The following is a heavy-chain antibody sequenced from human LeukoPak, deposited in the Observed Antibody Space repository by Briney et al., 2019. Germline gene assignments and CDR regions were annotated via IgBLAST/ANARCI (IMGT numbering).Heavy chain of an antibody. CDR2: IYYSGST. V-gene: IGHV4-30-4*08. CDR1: GGSISSSSYY. Sequence: SETLSLTCTVSGGSISSSSYYWGWLRQPPGTGLEWIGYIYYSGSTYYNPSLKSRVTISVDTSKNQFSLKLSSVTAADTAVYYCARKIDPGPYYFDYWGQGTLVTVSS. CDR3: ARKIDPGPYYFDY. J-gene: IGHJ4*02.